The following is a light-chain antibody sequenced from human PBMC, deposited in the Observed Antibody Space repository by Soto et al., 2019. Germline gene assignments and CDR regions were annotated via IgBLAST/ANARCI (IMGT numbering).Light chain of an antibody. CDR2: GAS. CDR3: LQDFNYPRT. J-gene: IGKJ1*01. Sequence: ALQMTQSPSSLAASVGDRVTISCRASQGIRDDLAWYQQKPGKAPNLLIYGASILQSGVPSRFSGSGSGTYFTLTISSLQPEDFATYYCLQDFNYPRTFGQGTKVEIK. V-gene: IGKV1-6*01. CDR1: QGIRDD.